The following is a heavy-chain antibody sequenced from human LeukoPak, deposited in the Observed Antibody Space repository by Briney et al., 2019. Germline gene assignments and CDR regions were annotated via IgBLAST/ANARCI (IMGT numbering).Heavy chain of an antibody. CDR2: IYTSGST. Sequence: PSETLSLTCTVSGGSISSTSYYWGWIRQPPGKGLEWIGRIYTSGSTNYNPSLKSRVTISVDTSKNQFSLKLSSVTAADTAVYYCASDRIEVDAFDIWGQGTMVTVSS. J-gene: IGHJ3*02. V-gene: IGHV4-61*02. CDR1: GGSISSTSYY. CDR3: ASDRIEVDAFDI. D-gene: IGHD2-15*01.